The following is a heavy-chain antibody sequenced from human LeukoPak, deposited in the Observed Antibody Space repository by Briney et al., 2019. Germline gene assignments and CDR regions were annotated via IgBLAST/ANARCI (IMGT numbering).Heavy chain of an antibody. V-gene: IGHV3-9*01. Sequence: GGSLRLSCAASGFTFDDYAMHWVRHAPGKGLEWVSGISWNSGSIGYADSVKGRFTISRDNAKNSLYLQMNSLGAEDTALYYCAKDKAAAGTFFDYWGQGTLVTVSS. CDR3: AKDKAAAGTFFDY. CDR2: ISWNSGSI. D-gene: IGHD6-13*01. CDR1: GFTFDDYA. J-gene: IGHJ4*02.